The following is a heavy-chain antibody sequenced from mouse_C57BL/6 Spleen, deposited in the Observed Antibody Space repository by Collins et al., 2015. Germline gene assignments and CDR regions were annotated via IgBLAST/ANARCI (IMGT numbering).Heavy chain of an antibody. CDR3: AIEDYYYGSSPYAMDY. J-gene: IGHJ4*01. D-gene: IGHD1-1*01. CDR2: INPSNGGT. V-gene: IGHV1-53*01. Sequence: QVQLQQPGTELVKPGASVKLSCKASGYTFTSYWMHWVKQRPGQGLEWIGNINPSNGGTNYNEKFKSKATLTVDKSSSTAYMQLSSLTSEDSAVYYCAIEDYYYGSSPYAMDYWGQGTSVTVSS. CDR1: GYTFTSYW.